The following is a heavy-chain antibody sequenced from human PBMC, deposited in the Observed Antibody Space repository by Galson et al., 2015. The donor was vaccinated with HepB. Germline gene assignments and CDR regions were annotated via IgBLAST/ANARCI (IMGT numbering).Heavy chain of an antibody. CDR3: VRDAPTAFFDY. D-gene: IGHD4-11*01. CDR1: GYTFTGYY. CDR2: INPNSGGT. V-gene: IGHV1-2*06. J-gene: IGHJ4*02. Sequence: SVKVSCKASGYTFTGYYMHWVRQAPGQGLEWMGRINPNSGGTNYAQKFQGRVTMTRDTSISTAYMELSRLRSDDTALYYCVRDAPTAFFDYWGQGILVTVSS.